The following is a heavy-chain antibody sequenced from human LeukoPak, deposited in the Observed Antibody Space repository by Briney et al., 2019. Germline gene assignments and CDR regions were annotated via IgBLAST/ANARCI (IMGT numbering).Heavy chain of an antibody. D-gene: IGHD4-23*01. CDR1: GFTFNSYA. V-gene: IGHV3-23*01. CDR3: ARGYGGNSGAFDI. Sequence: PGGSLRLSCAASGFTFNSYAMTWVRQAPGKGLEWVSAISGGGVNTYYADSVKGRFTISRDNSKNTLYLQMNSLRTEDTAVYYCARGYGGNSGAFDIWGRGTMVTVSS. J-gene: IGHJ3*02. CDR2: ISGGGVNT.